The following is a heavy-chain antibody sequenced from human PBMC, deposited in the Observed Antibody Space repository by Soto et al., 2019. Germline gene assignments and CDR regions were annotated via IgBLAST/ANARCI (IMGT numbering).Heavy chain of an antibody. CDR1: GGSISGSNW. V-gene: IGHV4-4*02. CDR2: IYHSGST. J-gene: IGHJ4*02. CDR3: ARGLMVATLNYFDY. Sequence: SETLSLTCAVSGGSISGSNWWSWVRQPPGKGLEWIGEIYHSGSTNYNPSLKSRVTISVDKSKNQFSLKLSSVTAADTAVYYCARGLMVATLNYFDYWGQGTLVTVSS. D-gene: IGHD5-12*01.